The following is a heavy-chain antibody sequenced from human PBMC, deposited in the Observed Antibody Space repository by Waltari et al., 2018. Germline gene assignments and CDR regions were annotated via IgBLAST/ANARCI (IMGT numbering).Heavy chain of an antibody. J-gene: IGHJ4*02. CDR1: GGTFSNYV. V-gene: IGHV1-69*12. CDR2: IIPIFGTP. Sequence: QVQLVQSGSEVKKPGSSVTVSCKASGGTFSNYVIRWFGQAPGQGLEWMGGIIPIFGTPNYAQKFQGRVTIIADESTSTVYMELSSLRSEDTAVYYCARSYYYDRIGDYPSLGAFDYWGQGTLVTVSS. D-gene: IGHD3-22*01. CDR3: ARSYYYDRIGDYPSLGAFDY.